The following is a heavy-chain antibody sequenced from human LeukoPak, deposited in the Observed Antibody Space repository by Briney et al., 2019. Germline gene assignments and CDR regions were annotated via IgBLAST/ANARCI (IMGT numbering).Heavy chain of an antibody. CDR3: ARGGYCSSTSCFFDP. CDR1: GGSISSYY. CDR2: IYYSGST. J-gene: IGHJ5*02. D-gene: IGHD2-2*01. Sequence: SKTLSLTCTVSGGSISSYYWSWIRQPPGKGLEWIGNIYYSGSTNYNPSLKSRVTISVDTSKNQFSLKLSSVTAADTAVYYCARGGYCSSTSCFFDPWGQGTLVTVSS. V-gene: IGHV4-59*12.